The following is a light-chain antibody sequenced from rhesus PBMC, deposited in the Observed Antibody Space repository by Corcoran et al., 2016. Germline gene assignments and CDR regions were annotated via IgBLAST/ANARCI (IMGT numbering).Light chain of an antibody. CDR2: KAS. J-gene: IGKJ2*01. V-gene: IGKV1-22*01. CDR3: LQYSTGPNS. CDR1: QGIRSW. Sequence: DIQMTQSPSSLSASVGDKFTITCRASQGIRSWLAWYQPNQGKAPKLMIYKASSLQSGVPARFSGRGSGTDFTLTIISLQPEDCASDYCLQYSTGPNSFGQGTKVEIK.